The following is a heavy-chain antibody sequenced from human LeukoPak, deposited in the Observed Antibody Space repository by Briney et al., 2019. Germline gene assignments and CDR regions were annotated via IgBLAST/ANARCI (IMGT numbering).Heavy chain of an antibody. V-gene: IGHV3-21*01. J-gene: IGHJ4*02. CDR2: ISSSSSYI. Sequence: GGSLRLSCAASGFTFSSYSMNWVRQAPGKGLEWVSSISSSSSYIYYADSVKGRFTISRDNAKNSLYLQMNSLRAEDTAVYYCARDCSSTSCFDYWGQGTLVTVSS. D-gene: IGHD2-2*01. CDR1: GFTFSSYS. CDR3: ARDCSSTSCFDY.